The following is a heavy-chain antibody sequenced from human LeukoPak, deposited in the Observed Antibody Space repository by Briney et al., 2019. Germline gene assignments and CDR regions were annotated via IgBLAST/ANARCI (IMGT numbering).Heavy chain of an antibody. V-gene: IGHV3-48*01. Sequence: GGSLRLSCATSGFTLSSNTMNWVRQAPGKGLEWVSYISSDSNNIQYADSVKGRFTISRDNAKNSLYLQMNSLRAEDTAVYFCAKDRQPEAARPFDYWGQGALVTVSS. CDR3: AKDRQPEAARPFDY. J-gene: IGHJ4*02. CDR1: GFTLSSNT. CDR2: ISSDSNNI. D-gene: IGHD6-6*01.